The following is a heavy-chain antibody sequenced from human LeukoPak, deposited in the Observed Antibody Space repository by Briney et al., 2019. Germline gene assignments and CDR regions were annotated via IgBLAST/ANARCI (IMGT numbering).Heavy chain of an antibody. Sequence: SETLSLTCAVSGYSISSGYYWGWIRQPPGKGLEWIGSIYHSGSTYYNPSLKSRVTISVDTSKNQFSLKLSSVTAADTAVYYCAGSYCSGGSCQRNYCYYYYMDVWGKGTTVTVSS. V-gene: IGHV4-38-2*01. D-gene: IGHD2-15*01. CDR3: AGSYCSGGSCQRNYCYYYYMDV. J-gene: IGHJ6*03. CDR2: IYHSGST. CDR1: GYSISSGYY.